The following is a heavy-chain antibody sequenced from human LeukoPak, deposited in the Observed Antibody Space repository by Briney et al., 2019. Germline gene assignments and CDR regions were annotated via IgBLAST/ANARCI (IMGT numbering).Heavy chain of an antibody. V-gene: IGHV3-30-3*01. D-gene: IGHD5/OR15-5a*01. CDR3: ARENSGLDY. CDR2: ISYDGSNK. Sequence: GRSLRLSCAASGFTFSSYAMHWVRQAPGKGLEWVAVISYDGSNKYYADSVKGRFTISRDNYKNTLYLQMNSLRAEDTAVYYCARENSGLDYWGQGTLVTVSS. J-gene: IGHJ4*02. CDR1: GFTFSSYA.